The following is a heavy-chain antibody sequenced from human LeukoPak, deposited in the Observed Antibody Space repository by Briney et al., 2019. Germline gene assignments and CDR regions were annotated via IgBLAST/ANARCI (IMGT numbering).Heavy chain of an antibody. CDR3: AYVDTAMVTRY. Sequence: VASVTVSCTASGYTFTSYGISWVRQAPGQGLEWMGWISAYNGNTNYAQKLQGRVTMTTGTSTSTAYMELRSLRSDDTAVYYCAYVDTAMVTRYWGQGTLVTVSS. D-gene: IGHD5-18*01. J-gene: IGHJ4*02. CDR2: ISAYNGNT. V-gene: IGHV1-18*01. CDR1: GYTFTSYG.